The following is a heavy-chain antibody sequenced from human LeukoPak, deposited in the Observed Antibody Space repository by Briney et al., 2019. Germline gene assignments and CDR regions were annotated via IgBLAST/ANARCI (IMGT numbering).Heavy chain of an antibody. CDR2: IYSGGST. Sequence: GGSLRLSCAASGFTVSSNYMSWVRQAPGKGLEWVSVIYSGGSTYYADSVKGRFTISRDNSKNTLYLQMNSLRAEDTAVYYCAKDPDRLRFLEWYEGFDYWGQGTLVTVSS. V-gene: IGHV3-53*01. CDR3: AKDPDRLRFLEWYEGFDY. CDR1: GFTVSSNY. J-gene: IGHJ4*02. D-gene: IGHD3-3*01.